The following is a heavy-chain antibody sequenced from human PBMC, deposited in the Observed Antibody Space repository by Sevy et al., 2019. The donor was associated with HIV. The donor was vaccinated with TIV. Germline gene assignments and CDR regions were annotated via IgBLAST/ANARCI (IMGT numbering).Heavy chain of an antibody. D-gene: IGHD3-22*01. Sequence: GGSLRLSCAASGFTFSSYGMHWVRQAPGKGLEWVAVISYDGRNKYYADSVKGRFTISRDNSKNTLYLQMNSLRAEDTAVYYCAKGPSSGYIDYWGQGTLVTVSS. CDR1: GFTFSSYG. V-gene: IGHV3-30*18. CDR3: AKGPSSGYIDY. J-gene: IGHJ4*02. CDR2: ISYDGRNK.